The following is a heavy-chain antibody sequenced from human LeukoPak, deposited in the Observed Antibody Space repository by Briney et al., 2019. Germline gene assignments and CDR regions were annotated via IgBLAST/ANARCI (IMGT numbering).Heavy chain of an antibody. V-gene: IGHV1-18*01. J-gene: IGHJ4*02. CDR1: GYIFSGYG. CDR3: ARDQRNSGSYRFEY. Sequence: GPSVKVSCKTSGYIFSGYGISWVRQAPGQGLESMGWITGNNGNTNYAPSLQGRVTMTTDTSTSTAYMELTSLRSDDTAVYYCARDQRNSGSYRFEYWGQGSLVTVSS. D-gene: IGHD1-26*01. CDR2: ITGNNGNT.